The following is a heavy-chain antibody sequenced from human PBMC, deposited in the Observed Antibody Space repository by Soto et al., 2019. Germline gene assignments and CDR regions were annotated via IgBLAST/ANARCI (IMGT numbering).Heavy chain of an antibody. CDR3: GRSYRSSSFSPFDN. V-gene: IGHV5-51*01. CDR1: GYSFTNYW. CDR2: IYPGDSDT. D-gene: IGHD2-2*01. J-gene: IGHJ4*02. Sequence: GESLKISCKSSGYSFTNYWIGWVRQMPGKGLEWMGIIYPGDSDTKYSPSFQGQVTISADRSISTAYLQWSSLKASDTAMYYCGRSYRSSSFSPFDNWGQGTLVTVSS.